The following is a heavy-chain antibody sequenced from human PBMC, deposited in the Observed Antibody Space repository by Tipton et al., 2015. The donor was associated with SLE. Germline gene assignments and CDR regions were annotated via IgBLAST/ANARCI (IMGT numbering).Heavy chain of an antibody. CDR2: INHTGST. Sequence: TLSLTCAVYGGSFSGYNWSWIRQPPGKGLQWIGEINHTGSTNYNPSLKSRVTISVDTSKNQFSLKLSSVTAADTAVYYCARRLTRYSGYDYFDYWGQGTLVTVSS. CDR1: GGSFSGYN. CDR3: ARRLTRYSGYDYFDY. J-gene: IGHJ4*02. V-gene: IGHV4-34*01. D-gene: IGHD5-12*01.